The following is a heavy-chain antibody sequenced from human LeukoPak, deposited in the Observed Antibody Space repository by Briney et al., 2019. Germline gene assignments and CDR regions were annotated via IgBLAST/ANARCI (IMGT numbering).Heavy chain of an antibody. CDR2: IIPIFGTA. D-gene: IGHD1-26*01. V-gene: IGHV1-69*13. CDR3: ARSLTKWEHNYYFDY. Sequence: SVKVSCKASGGTFSSYAISWVRQAPGQGLEWRGGIIPIFGTANYAQKFQGRVTITADESTSTAYMELSSLRSEDTAVYYCARSLTKWEHNYYFDYWGQGTLVTVSS. CDR1: GGTFSSYA. J-gene: IGHJ4*02.